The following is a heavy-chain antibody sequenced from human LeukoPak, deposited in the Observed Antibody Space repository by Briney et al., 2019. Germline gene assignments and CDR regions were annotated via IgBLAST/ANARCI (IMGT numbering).Heavy chain of an antibody. CDR3: ARYYYDSSGSDDAFDI. J-gene: IGHJ3*02. Sequence: SSETLSLTCTVSGGSISSYYWSWIRQPPGKGLEWIGYIYYSGSTNYNPSLKSRVTISVDTSKNQFSLKLSSVTAADTAVYYCARYYYDSSGSDDAFDIWGQGTMVTVSS. CDR1: GGSISSYY. CDR2: IYYSGST. V-gene: IGHV4-59*01. D-gene: IGHD3-22*01.